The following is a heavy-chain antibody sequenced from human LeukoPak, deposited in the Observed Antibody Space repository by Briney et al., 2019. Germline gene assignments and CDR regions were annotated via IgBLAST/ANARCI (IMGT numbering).Heavy chain of an antibody. CDR2: IYHSGST. Sequence: PSETRSLTCAVSGGSISSGGYSRSWIRQPPGKGLEWIGYIYHSGSTYYNPSLKSRVTISVDRSKNQFSLKLSSVTAADTAVYYCARGANYYDSSGYPHDAFDIWGQGTMVTVSS. V-gene: IGHV4-30-2*01. D-gene: IGHD3-22*01. CDR3: ARGANYYDSSGYPHDAFDI. CDR1: GGSISSGGYS. J-gene: IGHJ3*02.